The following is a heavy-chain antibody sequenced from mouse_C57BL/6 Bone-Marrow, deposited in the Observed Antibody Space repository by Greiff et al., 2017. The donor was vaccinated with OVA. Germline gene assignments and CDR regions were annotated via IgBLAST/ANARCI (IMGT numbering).Heavy chain of an antibody. CDR3: ARYYYGSSYFHPYFDY. CDR2: IWGVGST. CDR1: GFSLTSYG. D-gene: IGHD1-1*01. V-gene: IGHV2-6*01. J-gene: IGHJ2*01. Sequence: QVHVKQSGPGLVAPSQSLSITCTVSGFSLTSYGVDWVRQSPGKGLEWLGVIWGVGSTNYNSALKSRLSISKDNSKSQVFLKMNSLQTDDTAMYYCARYYYGSSYFHPYFDYWGQGTTLTVSS.